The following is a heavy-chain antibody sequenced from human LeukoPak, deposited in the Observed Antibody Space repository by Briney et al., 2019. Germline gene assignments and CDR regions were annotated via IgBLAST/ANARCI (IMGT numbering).Heavy chain of an antibody. CDR3: ATATHDYPQD. CDR1: GGTFSSYA. D-gene: IGHD4-11*01. J-gene: IGHJ4*02. Sequence: SVKVSCKAPGGTFSSYAISWVRQAPGQGLEWMGRIIPILGIANYAQKFQGRVTITADKSTSTAYMELSSLRSEDTAVYYCATATHDYPQDWGQGTLVTVSS. CDR2: IIPILGIA. V-gene: IGHV1-69*04.